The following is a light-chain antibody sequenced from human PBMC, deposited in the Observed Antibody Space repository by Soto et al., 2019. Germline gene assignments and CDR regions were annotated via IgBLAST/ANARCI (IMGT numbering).Light chain of an antibody. CDR2: GAS. J-gene: IGKJ2*01. Sequence: EIVMTQSPATLSVSPGERATLDCRASQSVSSNLAWYQQKPGQAPRLLIYGASTRATGIPARFSGSGSGTEFTLTISSLQSEDFAVYYCQQYNNWPPLYTFGPGTKLEIK. CDR3: QQYNNWPPLYT. CDR1: QSVSSN. V-gene: IGKV3-15*01.